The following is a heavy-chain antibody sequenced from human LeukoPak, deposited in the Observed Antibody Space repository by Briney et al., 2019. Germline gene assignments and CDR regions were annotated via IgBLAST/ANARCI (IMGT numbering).Heavy chain of an antibody. J-gene: IGHJ4*02. CDR3: TTALRQYYYDSSGCRTDY. Sequence: GGSLRLSCAASGFTFSSYAMSWVRQAPGKGLEWVSAISGSGGSTYYADSVKGRFTISRDNSKNTLYLQMNSLKTEDTAVYYCTTALRQYYYDSSGCRTDYWGQGTLVTVSS. CDR2: ISGSGGST. V-gene: IGHV3-23*01. D-gene: IGHD3-22*01. CDR1: GFTFSSYA.